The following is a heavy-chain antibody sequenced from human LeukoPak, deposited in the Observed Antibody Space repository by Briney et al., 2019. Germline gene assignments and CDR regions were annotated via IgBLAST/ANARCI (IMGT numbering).Heavy chain of an antibody. CDR1: GGSFSGYY. CDR3: ARVGYYYGSGSFPNWFDP. CDR2: INHSGST. J-gene: IGHJ5*02. V-gene: IGHV4-34*01. D-gene: IGHD3-10*01. Sequence: PSETLSLTCAVYGGSFSGYYWSWIRQPPGKGLEWVGEINHSGSTNYNPSLKSRVTISVDTSKNQFSLKLSSVTAADTAVYYCARVGYYYGSGSFPNWFDPWGQGTLVTVSS.